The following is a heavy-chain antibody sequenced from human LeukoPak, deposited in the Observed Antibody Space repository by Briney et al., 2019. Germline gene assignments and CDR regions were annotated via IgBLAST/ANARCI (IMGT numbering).Heavy chain of an antibody. V-gene: IGHV3-33*06. CDR1: GFTFSSYG. CDR3: AKDGWYYYDSSGYYDY. CDR2: IWYDGSNK. Sequence: GGSLRLSCAASGFTFSSYGTHWVRQAPGKGLEWVAVIWYDGSNKYYADSVKGRFTISRDNSKNTLYLQMNSLRAEDTAVYYCAKDGWYYYDSSGYYDYWGQGTLVTVSS. J-gene: IGHJ4*02. D-gene: IGHD3-22*01.